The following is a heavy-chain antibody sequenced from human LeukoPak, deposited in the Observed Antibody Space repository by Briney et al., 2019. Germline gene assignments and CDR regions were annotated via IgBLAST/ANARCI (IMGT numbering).Heavy chain of an antibody. CDR2: IIPIFGTA. CDR3: ARGGLRYYFDY. V-gene: IGHV1-69*05. Sequence: GASVKVSCKASGGTFSSYAISWVRQAPGQGLEWMGGIIPIFGTANYAQKFQGGVTITTDESTSTAYMELSSLGSEDTAVYYCARGGLRYYFDYWGQGTLVTVSS. J-gene: IGHJ4*02. D-gene: IGHD2-21*02. CDR1: GGTFSSYA.